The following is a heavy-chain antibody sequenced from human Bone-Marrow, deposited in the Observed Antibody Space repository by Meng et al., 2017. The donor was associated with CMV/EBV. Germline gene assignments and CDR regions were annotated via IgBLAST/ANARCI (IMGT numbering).Heavy chain of an antibody. CDR2: IRGDGSDK. J-gene: IGHJ4*01. CDR1: GFTFSDFW. CDR3: ARDKYYDLKGVGY. Sequence: LSLTCAASGFTFSDFWMSWVRQAPGKGLEWVANIRGDGSDKNYVDSVKGRFTISRDNDKTSLYLQVNNLGVEDTAVYYCARDKYYDLKGVGYWGHGTLVTVSS. D-gene: IGHD3-3*01. V-gene: IGHV3-7*01.